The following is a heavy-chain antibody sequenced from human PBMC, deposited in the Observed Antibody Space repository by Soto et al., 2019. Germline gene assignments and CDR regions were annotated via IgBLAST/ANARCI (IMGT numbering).Heavy chain of an antibody. Sequence: SETLSLTCTVSSGSISTYYWSWIRQHPGKGLEWIGYIYYSGSTYYNPSLKSRVTISVDTSKNQFSLKLSSVTAADTAVYYCARGYGSGSCNWFDPWGQGTLVTVSS. CDR2: IYYSGST. CDR1: SGSISTYY. D-gene: IGHD3-10*01. V-gene: IGHV4-59*06. CDR3: ARGYGSGSCNWFDP. J-gene: IGHJ5*02.